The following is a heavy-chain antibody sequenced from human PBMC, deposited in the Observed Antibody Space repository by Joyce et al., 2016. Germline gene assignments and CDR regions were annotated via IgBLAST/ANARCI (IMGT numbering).Heavy chain of an antibody. Sequence: EVHLVESGGGLVQPGGSLRLSCAASGFTFSAYWMTWVRQAAGKGLGWVATRKEGGTEKFYVDSGKGRFTISRDNAENSVYRQMNSLRAEDTAVYYCVRDPFDYWGQGAVVTVSS. CDR3: VRDPFDY. CDR2: RKEGGTEK. V-gene: IGHV3-7*04. CDR1: GFTFSAYW. J-gene: IGHJ4*02.